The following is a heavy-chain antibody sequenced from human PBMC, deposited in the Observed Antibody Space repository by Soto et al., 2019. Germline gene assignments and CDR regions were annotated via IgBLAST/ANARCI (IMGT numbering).Heavy chain of an antibody. V-gene: IGHV4-61*01. CDR2: VYYSGTT. D-gene: IGHD3-9*01. CDR1: GGSVNNKTYY. CDR3: ARTTAVPNTLRSRYFFDF. Sequence: SETLSLTCSASGGSVNNKTYYWSWIRQPPGKRLEWIGYVYYSGTTNYNPSLKSRDTISIDMSKNQFSLRLSSVTAADTALYYCARTTAVPNTLRSRYFFDFWGQGTLVTVSS. J-gene: IGHJ4*02.